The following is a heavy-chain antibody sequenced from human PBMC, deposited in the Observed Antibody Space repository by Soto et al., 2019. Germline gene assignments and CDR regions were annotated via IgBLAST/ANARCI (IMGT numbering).Heavy chain of an antibody. D-gene: IGHD2-15*01. CDR2: IIPIFGTV. CDR1: GGTFSSYA. Sequence: QVQLVQSGAEVKKPGSSVKVSCKASGGTFSSYAISWVRQAPGQGLEWMGGIIPIFGTVNYAQKFQGRVTITADESTSTAYMELSSLRSEDTAVYYCAREPYCSGGSCYSWFDPWGQGTLVTVSS. J-gene: IGHJ5*02. CDR3: AREPYCSGGSCYSWFDP. V-gene: IGHV1-69*01.